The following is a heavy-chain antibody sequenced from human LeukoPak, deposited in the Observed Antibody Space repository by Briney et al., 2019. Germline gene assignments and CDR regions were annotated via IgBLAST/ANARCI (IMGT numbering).Heavy chain of an antibody. J-gene: IGHJ5*02. CDR2: INHSGST. CDR3: ARGRGWFGELRKRWFDP. CDR1: GGSFSGYY. Sequence: PSETLSLTCAVYGGSFSGYYWSWIRQPPGKGLEWIGEINHSGSTNYNPSLKSRVTISVDTSKNQFSLKLSSVTAADTAVYYCARGRGWFGELRKRWFDPWGQATLVTVSP. V-gene: IGHV4-34*01. D-gene: IGHD3-10*01.